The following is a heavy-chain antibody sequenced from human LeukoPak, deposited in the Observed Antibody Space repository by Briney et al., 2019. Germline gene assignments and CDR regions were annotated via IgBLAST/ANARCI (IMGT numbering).Heavy chain of an antibody. V-gene: IGHV3-23*01. CDR2: ISGSGGST. J-gene: IGHJ4*02. D-gene: IGHD6-13*01. CDR1: RFTFSSYA. CDR3: AKGYSSSWSQYFDY. Sequence: GGSLRLSCAASRFTFSSYAMSWVRQAPGKGLEWVSAISGSGGSTYYADSVKGRFTISRDNSKNTLYLQMNSLRAEDTAVYYCAKGYSSSWSQYFDYWGQGTLVTVSS.